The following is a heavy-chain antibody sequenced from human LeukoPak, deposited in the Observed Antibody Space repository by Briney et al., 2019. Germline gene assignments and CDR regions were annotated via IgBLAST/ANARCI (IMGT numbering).Heavy chain of an antibody. J-gene: IGHJ5*02. V-gene: IGHV4-4*07. Sequence: SETLSLTCTVSGGSISSYYWSWIRQPAGKGLEWIGRIYTSGSTNYNPSPKSRVTMSVDTSKNQFSLKLSSVTAADTAVYYCARESVGAPSYWFDPWGQGTLVTVSS. CDR2: IYTSGST. D-gene: IGHD1-26*01. CDR3: ARESVGAPSYWFDP. CDR1: GGSISSYY.